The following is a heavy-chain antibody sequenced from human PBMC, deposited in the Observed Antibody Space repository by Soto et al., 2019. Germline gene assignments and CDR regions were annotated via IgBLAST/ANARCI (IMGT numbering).Heavy chain of an antibody. CDR3: AQLGLMTFSHKHYFNH. CDR2: IKSDGTST. CDR1: GFSFDNYG. Sequence: GGSLRLSCVASGFSFDNYGMSWVRQAPGEGLEWISAIKSDGTSTYYAASVEDRFTISRDNSKNTLYLQLDSLRAEDTAVYYCAQLGLMTFSHKHYFNHWGRGTLVTVSS. J-gene: IGHJ4*02. D-gene: IGHD3-16*01. V-gene: IGHV3-23*01.